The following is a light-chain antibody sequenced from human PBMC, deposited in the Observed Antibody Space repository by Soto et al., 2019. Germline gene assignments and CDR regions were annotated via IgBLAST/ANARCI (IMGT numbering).Light chain of an antibody. CDR2: GAS. Sequence: SGLTQSPGTLSLSPGERATLSCRASQSVSSSYLAWYQQKPGQAPRLLIYGASRRATGIPDRFSGSGSGTDFTLTISRLEPEDFAVYYCQQYGSSPWTFGQGTKVEIK. CDR3: QQYGSSPWT. J-gene: IGKJ1*01. V-gene: IGKV3-20*01. CDR1: QSVSSSY.